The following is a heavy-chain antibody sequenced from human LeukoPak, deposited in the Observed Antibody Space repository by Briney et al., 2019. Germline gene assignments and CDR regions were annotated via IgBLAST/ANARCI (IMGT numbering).Heavy chain of an antibody. CDR1: GGSISSYY. Sequence: SETLSLTCTVSGGSISSYYWSWIRQPPGKGLEWIGYIYYSGSTNYNPSLKSRVTISVDTSKNQFSLKLSSVTAADTAVYYCARDRRITMVRGDNDAFDIWGQGTMVTVPS. CDR3: ARDRRITMVRGDNDAFDI. CDR2: IYYSGST. V-gene: IGHV4-59*01. J-gene: IGHJ3*02. D-gene: IGHD3-10*01.